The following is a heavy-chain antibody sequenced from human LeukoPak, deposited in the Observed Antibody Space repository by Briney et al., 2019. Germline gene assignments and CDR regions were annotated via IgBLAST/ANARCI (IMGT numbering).Heavy chain of an antibody. Sequence: PGGSLRLSCAASGFTFSIYAIHWVRQAPGKGLEWVAFIRNDGNYKSYADSVKGRFTVSRDNSRNTLYLQMHSLRIGDTAVYYCVKGGSSSHNWFDPWGQGILVTVSS. J-gene: IGHJ5*02. CDR1: GFTFSIYA. CDR3: VKGGSSSHNWFDP. D-gene: IGHD6-13*01. CDR2: IRNDGNYK. V-gene: IGHV3-30*02.